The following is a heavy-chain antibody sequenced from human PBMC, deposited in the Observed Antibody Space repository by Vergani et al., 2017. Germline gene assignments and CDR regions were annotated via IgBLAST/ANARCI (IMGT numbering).Heavy chain of an antibody. D-gene: IGHD6-19*01. CDR2: IYSGGST. CDR1: GFTVSSNY. V-gene: IGHV3-66*02. J-gene: IGHJ3*02. CDR3: ARETRSGWYAAFDI. Sequence: ELQLVESGGGLVQPGGSLRLSCAASGFTVSSNYMSWVRQAPGKGLEWVSVIYSGGSTYYADSVKGRFTISRDNSKNTLYLQMNSLRAEDTAVYYCARETRSGWYAAFDIWGQGTMVTVSS.